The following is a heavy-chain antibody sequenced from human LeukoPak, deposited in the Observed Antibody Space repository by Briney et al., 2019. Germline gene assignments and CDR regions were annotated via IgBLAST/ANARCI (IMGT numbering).Heavy chain of an antibody. CDR2: INAGNGNT. CDR1: AYTFTNYA. V-gene: IGHV1-3*03. Sequence: ASVKVSCKASAYTFTNYAIHWVRQAPGQRLEWMGWINAGNGNTKYSQEFQGRVTITRDTSASTAYMELSSLRLEDMAVYYCARVPYSGDYGVAFDIWGQGTLVTVSS. J-gene: IGHJ3*02. D-gene: IGHD1-26*01. CDR3: ARVPYSGDYGVAFDI.